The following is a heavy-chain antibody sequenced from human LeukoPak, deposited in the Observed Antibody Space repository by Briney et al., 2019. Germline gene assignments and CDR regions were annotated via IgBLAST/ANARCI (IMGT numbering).Heavy chain of an antibody. J-gene: IGHJ4*02. CDR2: INHSGST. V-gene: IGHV4-39*07. Sequence: TSETLSLTCTVSGGSVSSGSYYWSWIRQPPGKGLEWIGEINHSGSTNYNPSLKSRVTISVDTSKNQFSLKLSSVTAADTAVYYCAVSGSSSGWPPSHYWGQGTLVTVSS. CDR3: AVSGSSSGWPPSHY. CDR1: GGSVSSGSYY. D-gene: IGHD6-19*01.